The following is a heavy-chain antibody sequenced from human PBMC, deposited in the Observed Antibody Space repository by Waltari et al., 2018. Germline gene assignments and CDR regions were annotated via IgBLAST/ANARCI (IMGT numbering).Heavy chain of an antibody. V-gene: IGHV3-21*01. J-gene: IGHJ4*02. CDR1: GFTFSSYS. Sequence: EVQLVESGGGLVKPGGSLRLSCAASGFTFSSYSMNWVRQAPGKGLEWVSSISSSSSYIYYADSVKGRFTISRDNAKNSLYLQMNSLRAEDTVVYYCAPQPAGRLSDYWGQGTLVTVSS. CDR3: APQPAGRLSDY. CDR2: ISSSSSYI. D-gene: IGHD2-2*01.